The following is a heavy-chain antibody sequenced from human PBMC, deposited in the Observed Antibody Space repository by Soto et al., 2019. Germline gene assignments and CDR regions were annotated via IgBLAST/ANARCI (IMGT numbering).Heavy chain of an antibody. CDR2: INSDGSST. D-gene: IGHD6-13*01. CDR1: GFTFSSYW. J-gene: IGHJ4*02. CDR3: ARESVLGYSSSWPYVDY. V-gene: IGHV3-74*01. Sequence: EVQLVESGGGLVQPGGSLRLSCAASGFTFSSYWMHWVRQAPGKGLVWVSRINSDGSSTSYADSVKGRFTISRDNAKTTLDLQMNSLRVEETAVYYCARESVLGYSSSWPYVDYWGQGTLVTVSS.